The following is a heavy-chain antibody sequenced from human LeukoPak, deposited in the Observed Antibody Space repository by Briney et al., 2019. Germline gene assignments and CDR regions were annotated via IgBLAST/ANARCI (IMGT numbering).Heavy chain of an antibody. J-gene: IGHJ5*02. V-gene: IGHV1-69*13. CDR1: GGTFSNNA. CDR3: ARDYYGSRSSGFDP. Sequence: SVKVSCKASGGTFSNNAISWVRQAPGQGLEWMGGIIPMLGTANYAQKFQGRVTITADESTSTAYMELSSLRSEDTAVYYCARDYYGSRSSGFDPWGQGTLVTVSS. D-gene: IGHD3-10*01. CDR2: IIPMLGTA.